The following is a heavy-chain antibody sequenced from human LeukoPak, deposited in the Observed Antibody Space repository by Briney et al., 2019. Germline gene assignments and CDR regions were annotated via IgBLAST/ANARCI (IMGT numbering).Heavy chain of an antibody. V-gene: IGHV4-34*01. J-gene: IGHJ4*02. D-gene: IGHD5-24*01. CDR2: INHSGST. Sequence: NPSETLSLTCAVYGGSFSGYYWSWIRQPPGKGLEWIGEINHSGSTNYNPSLKSRVTISVDTSKNQFSLKLSSVTAADTAVYYCASLDGYSIFDYWGQGTLVTVSS. CDR1: GGSFSGYY. CDR3: ASLDGYSIFDY.